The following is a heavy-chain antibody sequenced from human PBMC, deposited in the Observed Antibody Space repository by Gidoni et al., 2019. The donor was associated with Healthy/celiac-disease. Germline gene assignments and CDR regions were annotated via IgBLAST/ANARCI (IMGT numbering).Heavy chain of an antibody. V-gene: IGHV4-61*02. CDR3: ARGRYSSSWYLNDAFDI. CDR2: IYTSGRP. Sequence: QVQLQESGPGLVKPSQTLSLTCTVSGGSISSGRYYWSWIRQPAGKGLEWMGRIYTSGRPHYNPSLKSRVTISVDTSKNQFSLKLSSVTAADTAVYYCARGRYSSSWYLNDAFDIWGQGTMVTVSS. J-gene: IGHJ3*02. D-gene: IGHD6-13*01. CDR1: GGSISSGRYY.